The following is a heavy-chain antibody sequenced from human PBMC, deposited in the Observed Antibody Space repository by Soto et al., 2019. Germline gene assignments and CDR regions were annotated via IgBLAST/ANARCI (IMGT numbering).Heavy chain of an antibody. D-gene: IGHD3-10*02. CDR3: ARTTAPHYYYDRIHDAFDI. V-gene: IGHV1-8*01. CDR1: GYTFTSYD. Sequence: QVQLVQSGAEVKKPGASVKVSCKASGYTFTSYDINWVRQATGQGLEWMGWMNPSSGNTGYAQKFQGRVTMTRNTSISTAYMELSSLRSEDTAVYYCARTTAPHYYYDRIHDAFDIWGQGTMVTVSS. J-gene: IGHJ3*02. CDR2: MNPSSGNT.